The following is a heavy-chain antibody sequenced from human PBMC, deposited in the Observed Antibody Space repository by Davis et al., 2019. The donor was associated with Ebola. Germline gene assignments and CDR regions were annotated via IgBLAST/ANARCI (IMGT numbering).Heavy chain of an antibody. Sequence: GESPKLPCAAPGFIFNIYAMSWVRQAPGKGLEWVSATKLSGASTYYAESVKGRFTISRDNSRNTLYLQMSSLRADDTAVYYCAKDGGNFPYWYFDLWGRGTLVTVSS. V-gene: IGHV3-23*01. CDR1: GFIFNIYA. D-gene: IGHD1-7*01. J-gene: IGHJ2*01. CDR2: TKLSGAST. CDR3: AKDGGNFPYWYFDL.